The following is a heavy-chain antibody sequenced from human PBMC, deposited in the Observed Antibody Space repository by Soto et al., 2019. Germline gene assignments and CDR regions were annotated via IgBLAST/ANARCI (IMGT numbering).Heavy chain of an antibody. V-gene: IGHV5-10-1*01. CDR3: ARHQSGSGNSNFDF. D-gene: IGHD3-10*01. Sequence: GESLKVSCQAFEYSFAIYWISWVRQMPGAGLEWMGRIDPSDSFATYSPSFQGHVSISADKSTRIVYLQWRSLKASDTATYFCARHQSGSGNSNFDFWAQGTPVTVSS. J-gene: IGHJ4*02. CDR1: EYSFAIYW. CDR2: IDPSDSFA.